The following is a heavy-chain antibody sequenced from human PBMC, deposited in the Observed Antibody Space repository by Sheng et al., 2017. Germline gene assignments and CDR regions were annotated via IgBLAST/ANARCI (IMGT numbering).Heavy chain of an antibody. J-gene: IGHJ4*02. D-gene: IGHD5-18*01. CDR3: AKGQSAYSKSFDC. Sequence: EVHLVEFGGDLVQPGGSLRLSCSASGFNFTAYWMNWVRQAPGKGLEWVSTIIGSGDSTYYADSVKGRLTISRDNSKNTLYLQMNSLRAEDTAEYYCAKGQSAYSKSFDCWGQGTLVTVSS. CDR1: GFNFTAYW. V-gene: IGHV3-23*04. CDR2: IIGSGDST.